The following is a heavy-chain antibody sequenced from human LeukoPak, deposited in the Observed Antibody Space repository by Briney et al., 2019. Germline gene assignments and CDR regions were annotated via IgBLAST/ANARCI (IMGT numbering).Heavy chain of an antibody. J-gene: IGHJ4*02. CDR2: ISAYNGNT. CDR1: GYTFTSYG. Sequence: RRASVKVSCKASGYTFTSYGISWVRQAPGQGLEWMGWISAYNGNTNYAQKFQGRVTMTRDTSTSTVYMELMSLRSDDTAVYYCARKGCGGDCYSFDYWGQGTLVTVSS. CDR3: ARKGCGGDCYSFDY. V-gene: IGHV1-18*01. D-gene: IGHD2-21*02.